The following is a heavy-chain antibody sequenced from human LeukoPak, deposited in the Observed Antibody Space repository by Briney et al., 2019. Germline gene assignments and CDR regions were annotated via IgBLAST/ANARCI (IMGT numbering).Heavy chain of an antibody. D-gene: IGHD3-10*01. CDR1: GYTFTSYA. J-gene: IGHJ4*02. CDR3: ARHTPSYYYGSGSYHEYFDY. Sequence: ASVKVSCKASGYTFTSYAMNWVRQAPGQGLEWMGWINTNTGNPTYAQGFTGRFVFSLDTSVSTAYLQISSLKAEDTAVYYCARHTPSYYYGSGSYHEYFDYWGQGTLVTVSS. V-gene: IGHV7-4-1*02. CDR2: INTNTGNP.